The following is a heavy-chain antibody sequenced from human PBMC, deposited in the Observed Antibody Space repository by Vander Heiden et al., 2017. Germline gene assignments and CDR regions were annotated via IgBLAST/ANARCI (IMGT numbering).Heavy chain of an antibody. D-gene: IGHD3-16*01. CDR2: IPYDGSNT. CDR3: ARDRGGADTLDY. CDR1: GFTFSSYP. J-gene: IGHJ4*02. V-gene: IGHV3-30-3*01. Sequence: VQLVASGGGVLQPGRSLRLSCAASGFTFSSYPMHPTRQAPVKRLEWAAVIPYDGSNTYYADSVTARFTISRDNAKNALYLQMNGERAEDKAVYYSARDRGGADTLDYWGQGTLVTVSS.